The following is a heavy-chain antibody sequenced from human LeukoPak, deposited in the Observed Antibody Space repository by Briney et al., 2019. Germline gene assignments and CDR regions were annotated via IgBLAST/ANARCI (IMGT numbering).Heavy chain of an antibody. CDR2: ISSSSSYI. D-gene: IGHD1-26*01. CDR1: GFTLSSYS. J-gene: IGHJ4*02. Sequence: GGSLRLSCAASGFTLSSYSMNWVRQAPGKGLEWVSSISSSSSYISYADSVKGRFTISRDNAKNSLYLQMNSLRAEDTAVYYCARGIIQSGSYDFDYWGQGTQVTVSS. CDR3: ARGIIQSGSYDFDY. V-gene: IGHV3-21*01.